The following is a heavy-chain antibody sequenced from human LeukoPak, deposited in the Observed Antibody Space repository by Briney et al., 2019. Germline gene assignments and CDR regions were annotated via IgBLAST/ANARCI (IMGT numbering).Heavy chain of an antibody. CDR2: INTSGST. Sequence: PSETLSLTCTVSGGSISGYYWSWIRQPAGKGLEWIGRINTSGSTNYNPSLKSRVTMSVDTSKNQFSLKLSSVTAADTAVYYCARDSPGYSSGWYYFDYWGQGTLVTVSS. J-gene: IGHJ4*02. CDR1: GGSISGYY. CDR3: ARDSPGYSSGWYYFDY. D-gene: IGHD6-19*01. V-gene: IGHV4-4*07.